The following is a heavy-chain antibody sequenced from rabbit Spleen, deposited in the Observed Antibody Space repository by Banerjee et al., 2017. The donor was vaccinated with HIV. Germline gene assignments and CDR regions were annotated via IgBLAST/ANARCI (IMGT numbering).Heavy chain of an antibody. D-gene: IGHD2-1*01. J-gene: IGHJ4*01. CDR2: IYGGSSGST. Sequence: QEQLEESGGDLVKPGGSLTLTCTASGFSFSRSYWLCWVRHAPGKGLEWIACIYGGSSGSTYYASGAKGRFTISKTSPTTVTLQVTSLTAADTATYFCARDSYDDYGYVKLWGTGTLVTVS. V-gene: IGHV1S45*01. CDR1: GFSFSRSYW. CDR3: ARDSYDDYGYVKL.